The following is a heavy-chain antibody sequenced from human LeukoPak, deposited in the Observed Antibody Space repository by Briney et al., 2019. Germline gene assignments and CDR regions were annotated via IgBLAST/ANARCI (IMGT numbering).Heavy chain of an antibody. V-gene: IGHV4-34*01. CDR1: GGSFSGYY. CDR3: ARVPYDYVWGSYPTRPGIIDY. CDR2: INHSGST. Sequence: KPSETLSLTCAVYGGSFSGYYWSWIRQPPGKGLEWIGEINHSGSTNYNPSLKSRVTISVDTSKNQFSLKLSSVTAADTAVYYCARVPYDYVWGSYPTRPGIIDYWGQGTLVTVSS. D-gene: IGHD3-16*02. J-gene: IGHJ4*02.